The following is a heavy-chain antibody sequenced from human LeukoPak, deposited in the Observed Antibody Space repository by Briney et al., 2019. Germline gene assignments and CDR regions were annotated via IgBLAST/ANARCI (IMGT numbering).Heavy chain of an antibody. CDR1: GGSISSGDYY. D-gene: IGHD1-20*01. CDR3: ARDLTGYMDV. V-gene: IGHV4-30-4*08. Sequence: SETLSLTCTVSGGSISSGDYYWSWIRQPPGKGLEWIGYIYYSGSTYYSPSLKSRVTISVDTSKNQFSLKLSSVTAADTAVYYCARDLTGYMDVWGKGTTVTVSS. J-gene: IGHJ6*03. CDR2: IYYSGST.